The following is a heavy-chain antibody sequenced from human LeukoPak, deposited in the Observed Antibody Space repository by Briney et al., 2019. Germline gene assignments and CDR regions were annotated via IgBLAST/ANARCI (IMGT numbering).Heavy chain of an antibody. CDR1: GYSFTSYW. D-gene: IGHD6-13*01. Sequence: GESLKISCKGSGYSFTSYWIGWVRQMPGKGLEWMGIIYPGDSDTRYSPSFQGQVTISADKSISTAYLQWSSLKASDTAMYYCARPAPSGIAAAGKVDIWGQGTMVAVSS. CDR2: IYPGDSDT. J-gene: IGHJ3*02. V-gene: IGHV5-51*01. CDR3: ARPAPSGIAAAGKVDI.